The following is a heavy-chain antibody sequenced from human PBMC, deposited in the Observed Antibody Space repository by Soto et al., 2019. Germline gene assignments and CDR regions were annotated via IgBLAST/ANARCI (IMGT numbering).Heavy chain of an antibody. J-gene: IGHJ5*02. V-gene: IGHV4-39*01. CDR3: AKRVVVVAAFVS. CDR2: IYYSGST. D-gene: IGHD2-15*01. Sequence: SETLSLTCTVSGGSISSSSYYCGWIRQPPGKGLEWIGSIYYSGSTYYNPSLKSRVTISVDTSKNQFSLKLSSVTAADTAVYYCAKRVVVVAAFVSWRQGPLVTAPQ. CDR1: GGSISSSSYY.